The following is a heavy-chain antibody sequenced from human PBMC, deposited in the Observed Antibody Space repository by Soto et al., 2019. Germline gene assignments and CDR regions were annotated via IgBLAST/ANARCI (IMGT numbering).Heavy chain of an antibody. J-gene: IGHJ6*02. Sequence: VGSRRLSCAAPGFTFSSYGMHWVRQAPGKGREGVAVIWYDGSNKYYADSVKGRFTISRDNSKNTLYLQMNSLRAEDTAVYYCAREWSDSSGYFLPYYYYYGMDVWGQGTTVTVSS. CDR2: IWYDGSNK. D-gene: IGHD3-22*01. CDR1: GFTFSSYG. CDR3: AREWSDSSGYFLPYYYYYGMDV. V-gene: IGHV3-33*01.